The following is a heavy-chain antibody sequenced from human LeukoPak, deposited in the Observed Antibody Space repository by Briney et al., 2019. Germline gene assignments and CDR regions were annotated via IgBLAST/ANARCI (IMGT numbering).Heavy chain of an antibody. Sequence: GGSLRLSCAASGFTVSSNYMSWVRQAPGKGLVWVSHINSDGSSISYADSVKGRFTISRDNAKSTLYLQMNSLRAEDTAVYYCVRVADSSGYYNWGQGTLLTVSS. V-gene: IGHV3-74*01. D-gene: IGHD3-22*01. CDR3: VRVADSSGYYN. J-gene: IGHJ4*02. CDR1: GFTVSSNY. CDR2: INSDGSSI.